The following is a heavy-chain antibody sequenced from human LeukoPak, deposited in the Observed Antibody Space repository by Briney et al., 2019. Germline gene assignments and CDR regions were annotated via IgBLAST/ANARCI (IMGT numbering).Heavy chain of an antibody. V-gene: IGHV3-74*01. D-gene: IGHD3-22*01. J-gene: IGHJ1*01. CDR2: INSDGSST. CDR1: GFTFSSYW. Sequence: HAGGSLRLSCAASGFTFSSYWMHWVRQAPGKVLVWVSRINSDGSSTSYADSVKGRFTISRDNAKNTLYLQMNSLRAEDTAVYYCARPYYYDSSGYGYFQHWGQGTLVTVSS. CDR3: ARPYYYDSSGYGYFQH.